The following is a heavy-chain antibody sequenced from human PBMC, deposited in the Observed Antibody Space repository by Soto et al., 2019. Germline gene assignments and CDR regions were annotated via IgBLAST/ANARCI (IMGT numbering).Heavy chain of an antibody. CDR2: ISSSGSTI. D-gene: IGHD6-13*01. CDR3: AREIARGAAAGTFDY. V-gene: IGHV3-11*01. Sequence: GGSLRLSCAASGFTFSDYYMSWIRQAPGKGLEWVSYISSSGSTIYYADSVKGRFTISRDNAKNSRYLQMNSLRAEDTAVYYCAREIARGAAAGTFDYWGQGTLVTVSS. CDR1: GFTFSDYY. J-gene: IGHJ4*02.